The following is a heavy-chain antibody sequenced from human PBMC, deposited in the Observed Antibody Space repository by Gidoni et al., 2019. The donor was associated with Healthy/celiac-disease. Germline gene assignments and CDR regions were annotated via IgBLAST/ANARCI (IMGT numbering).Heavy chain of an antibody. D-gene: IGHD3-22*01. CDR3: ARAGYYDSSGSRDAFDI. CDR1: GGTFSSYA. J-gene: IGHJ3*02. V-gene: IGHV1-69*06. CDR2: SIPVFGTA. Sequence: QVQLVQSGAEVKKPGSAVQVACKASGGTFSSYATSWVRQTPGPGLEWMGGSIPVFGTANYAQKFQGRVTITADKSTSTAYMELSSLRSEDPAVYYCARAGYYDSSGSRDAFDIWGQGTLVTVSS.